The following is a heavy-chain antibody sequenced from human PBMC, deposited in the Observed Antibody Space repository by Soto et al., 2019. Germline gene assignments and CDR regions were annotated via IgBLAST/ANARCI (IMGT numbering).Heavy chain of an antibody. CDR2: ISAYNGNT. V-gene: IGHV1-18*04. J-gene: IGHJ6*02. Sequence: QVQLVQSGAEVKKPGASVKVSCKASGYTFTSYGISWVRQAPGQGLEWMGWISAYNGNTNYARKLQGRVTMTTDTSTSTAYMELRSLRSDDTAVYYCARVPELTMVRGVTLSYYYYYYGMDVWGQGTTVTVSS. D-gene: IGHD3-10*01. CDR3: ARVPELTMVRGVTLSYYYYYYGMDV. CDR1: GYTFTSYG.